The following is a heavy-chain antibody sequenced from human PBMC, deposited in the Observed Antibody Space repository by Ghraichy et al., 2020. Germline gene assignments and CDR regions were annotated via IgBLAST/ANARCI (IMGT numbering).Heavy chain of an antibody. V-gene: IGHV4-59*12. Sequence: SETLSLTCTVSGASINSYYWTWIRQSPGRGLEWIGYIYFNGNTTYTNYSPSLKSRVTISVDTSMNQFSLKLTSVTPADTARYYCARVYFVVVPPKTVWIAPWGQGTLVTVSS. CDR1: GASINSYY. CDR2: IYFNGNTTYT. D-gene: IGHD2-2*01. CDR3: ARVYFVVVPPKTVWIAP. J-gene: IGHJ5*02.